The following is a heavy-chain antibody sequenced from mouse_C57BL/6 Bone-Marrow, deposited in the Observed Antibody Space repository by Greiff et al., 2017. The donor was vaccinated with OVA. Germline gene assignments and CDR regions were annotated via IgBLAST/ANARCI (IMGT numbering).Heavy chain of an antibody. V-gene: IGHV1-74*01. CDR2: IHPSDSDT. CDR1: GYTFTSYW. Sequence: QVQLQQPGADLVKPGASVKVSCKASGYTFTSYWMHWVKQRPGQGLEWIGRIHPSDSDTNYNQKFTGKATLTVDNSSSTAYMQLSSLTSEDSAVYYCATYYGSSRYYYAMDYWGQGTSVTVSS. CDR3: ATYYGSSRYYYAMDY. D-gene: IGHD1-1*01. J-gene: IGHJ4*01.